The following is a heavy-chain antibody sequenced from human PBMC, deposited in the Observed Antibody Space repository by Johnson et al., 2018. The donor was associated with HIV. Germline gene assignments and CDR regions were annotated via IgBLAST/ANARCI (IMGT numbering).Heavy chain of an antibody. Sequence: QVQLVESGGGLVQPGGSLRLSCAASGFSFSSYGMYWVRQAPGKGLEWVAFIRYDGSNKYYADSVKGRFTISRDNSKNTLYLQMNSLRAEDTAVYYCAKDGGSYLDAFDIWGQGTMVTVSS. CDR1: GFSFSSYG. J-gene: IGHJ3*02. CDR3: AKDGGSYLDAFDI. V-gene: IGHV3-30*02. D-gene: IGHD1-26*01. CDR2: IRYDGSNK.